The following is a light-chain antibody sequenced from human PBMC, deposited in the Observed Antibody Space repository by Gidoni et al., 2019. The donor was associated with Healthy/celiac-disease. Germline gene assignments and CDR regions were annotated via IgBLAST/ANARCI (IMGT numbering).Light chain of an antibody. CDR2: DVS. J-gene: IGLJ2*01. CDR3: SSYTSSSTQV. V-gene: IGLV2-14*01. CDR1: SSDVGGYNY. Sequence: QSALTQPASVSGSPGPSITISCTGTSSDVGGYNYVSWYQQHPGKAPKLMIYDVSNRPSGVSNRFSGSKSGNTASLTISGLQAEDEADYYCSSYTSSSTQVFGGGTKLT.